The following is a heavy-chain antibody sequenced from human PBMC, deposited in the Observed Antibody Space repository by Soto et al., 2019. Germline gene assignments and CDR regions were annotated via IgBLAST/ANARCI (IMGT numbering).Heavy chain of an antibody. CDR1: GGSITDKSSY. D-gene: IGHD3-9*01. CDR3: ARGSNLKRYFS. Sequence: SETLSLTCTVSGGSITDKSSYWGWIRQTPGKGLEWIATISHSGSTNYNPSLKSRVTISVDTSKNQFSLKLSSVTAADTAVYYCARGSNLKRYFSWGQGTLVTVSS. V-gene: IGHV4-39*07. J-gene: IGHJ4*02. CDR2: ISHSGST.